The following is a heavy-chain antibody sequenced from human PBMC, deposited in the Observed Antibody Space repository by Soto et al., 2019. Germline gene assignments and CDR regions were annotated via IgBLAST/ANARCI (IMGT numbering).Heavy chain of an antibody. CDR3: ARAPRELLAEGPLFLYYYYGLDV. D-gene: IGHD1-7*01. CDR2: VFHTGNT. J-gene: IGHJ6*02. CDR1: GGSFSDAF. V-gene: IGHV4-34*12. Sequence: QVHLQQWGAGLLKPSGTLSLTCAVSGGSFSDAFWSWVRQSPGRGLEWIGVVFHTGNTNYNPSLKTRATLPVDTAKTQFSLRLTAVTAADSAVYYCARAPRELLAEGPLFLYYYYGLDVWRQGTTVTVSS.